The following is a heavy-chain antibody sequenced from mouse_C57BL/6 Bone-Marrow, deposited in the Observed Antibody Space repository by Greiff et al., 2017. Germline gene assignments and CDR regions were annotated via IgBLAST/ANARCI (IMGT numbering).Heavy chain of an antibody. CDR1: GFSLTSYG. D-gene: IGHD6-5*01. J-gene: IGHJ2*01. Sequence: VQLQQSGPGLVAPSQSLSITCTVSGFSLTSYGVSWVRQPPGKGLEWLGVIWGDGSTNYHTAIISRLSISKDKSKSQVFSKLNSLQTDDTATYYCAKHGWVAYYWGQGTTLTVAS. CDR2: IWGDGST. CDR3: AKHGWVAYY. V-gene: IGHV2-3*01.